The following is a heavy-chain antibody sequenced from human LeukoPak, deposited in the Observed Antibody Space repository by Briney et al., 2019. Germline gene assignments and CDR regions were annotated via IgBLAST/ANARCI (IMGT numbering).Heavy chain of an antibody. CDR1: GGSLSGYY. Sequence: SETLSLTCAVYGGSLSGYYWSWIRQPPGKGLEWIGEINHSGSTNYNPSLKSRVTISVDTSKNQFSLKVNSVTAADTAVYYCARGGSGYDFWSGYSYYFDYWGQGTLVTVSS. V-gene: IGHV4-34*01. D-gene: IGHD3-3*01. J-gene: IGHJ4*02. CDR3: ARGGSGYDFWSGYSYYFDY. CDR2: INHSGST.